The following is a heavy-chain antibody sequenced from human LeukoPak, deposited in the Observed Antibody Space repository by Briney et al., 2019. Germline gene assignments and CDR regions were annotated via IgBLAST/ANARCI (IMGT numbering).Heavy chain of an antibody. J-gene: IGHJ4*02. CDR3: ARDRVGSGWPRPFYFEF. D-gene: IGHD6-19*01. Sequence: ASVTVSCKPSGYTFTGYYLHWVRQAPGQALEWMGWISPNTGATLYAQSFQGRATMSRDTSISTAYLDLRSLRFDDTAVYYCARDRVGSGWPRPFYFEFWGQGTLVTVSS. CDR2: ISPNTGAT. V-gene: IGHV1-2*02. CDR1: GYTFTGYY.